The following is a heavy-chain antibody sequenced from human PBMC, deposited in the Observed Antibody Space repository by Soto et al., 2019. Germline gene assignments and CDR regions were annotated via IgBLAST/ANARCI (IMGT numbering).Heavy chain of an antibody. CDR2: INHSGST. CDR1: GGSFSGYY. J-gene: IGHJ4*02. CDR3: ARGPGFDWLFDY. V-gene: IGHV4-34*01. D-gene: IGHD3-9*01. Sequence: LSLTCAVYGGSFSGYYWSWIRQPPGKGLEWIGEINHSGSTNYNPSLKSRVTISVDTSKNQFSLKLSSVTAADTAVYYCARGPGFDWLFDYWGQGTLVTVSS.